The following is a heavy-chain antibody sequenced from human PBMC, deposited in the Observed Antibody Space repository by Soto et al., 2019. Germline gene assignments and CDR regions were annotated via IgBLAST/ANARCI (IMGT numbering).Heavy chain of an antibody. V-gene: IGHV3-23*01. CDR2: ISGSGSTT. J-gene: IGHJ1*01. D-gene: IGHD3-9*01. Sequence: EVQLLESGGGVVQPGGSLRISCAASGFTFSSHAMSWVRQAPGKGLEWASAISGSGSTTKYTNSVKGRFTISRDNTKNMLYLQMNSLRVDDTAVYYCAKDVHYDNLTGTEYFQQWGQGTLVIVPS. CDR3: AKDVHYDNLTGTEYFQQ. CDR1: GFTFSSHA.